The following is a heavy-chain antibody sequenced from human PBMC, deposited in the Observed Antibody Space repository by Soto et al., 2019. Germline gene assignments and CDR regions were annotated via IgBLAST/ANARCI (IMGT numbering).Heavy chain of an antibody. V-gene: IGHV3-23*01. Sequence: GGSLRLSCAASGFTFSSYAMSWVRQAPGKGLEWVSAISGSGGSTYYADSVKGRFTISRDNSKNTLYLQMNSLRAEDTAVYYCATDRTPSSGGRCYFDYWGQGTLVTVSS. D-gene: IGHD2-15*01. CDR2: ISGSGGST. CDR1: GFTFSSYA. J-gene: IGHJ4*02. CDR3: ATDRTPSSGGRCYFDY.